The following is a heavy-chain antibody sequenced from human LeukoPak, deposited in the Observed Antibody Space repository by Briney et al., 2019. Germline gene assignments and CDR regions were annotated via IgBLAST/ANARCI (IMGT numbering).Heavy chain of an antibody. CDR2: IYYSGST. Sequence: SETLSLTCTVSGGSISSYYWSWIRQPPGKGLEWIGYIYYSGSTNYNPSLKSRVTISVDTSKNQFSLKLSSVTAADTAVYYCARGYDSSGYYPFDYWGQGTLVTVSS. D-gene: IGHD3-22*01. V-gene: IGHV4-59*12. CDR3: ARGYDSSGYYPFDY. CDR1: GGSISSYY. J-gene: IGHJ4*02.